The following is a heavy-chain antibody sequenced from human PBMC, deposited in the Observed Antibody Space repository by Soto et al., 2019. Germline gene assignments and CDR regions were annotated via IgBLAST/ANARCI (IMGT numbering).Heavy chain of an antibody. J-gene: IGHJ3*02. V-gene: IGHV1-8*01. Sequence: GASVKVSCKASGYTFTSYDINWVRQATGQGLEWMVCMNPNSGNTGYAQKFQGRVTMTRNTSISTAYMELSSLRSEDMAVYYCARAQPHDAFDISGQGTMVTVSS. CDR2: MNPNSGNT. CDR1: GYTFTSYD. CDR3: ARAQPHDAFDI.